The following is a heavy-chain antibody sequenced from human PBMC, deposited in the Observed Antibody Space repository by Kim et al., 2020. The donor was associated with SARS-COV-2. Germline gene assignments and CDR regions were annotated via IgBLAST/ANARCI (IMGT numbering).Heavy chain of an antibody. J-gene: IGHJ6*02. D-gene: IGHD1-26*01. CDR3: AREDSGSYLYYYYGMDV. CDR2: INTNTGNP. Sequence: ASVKVSCKASGYTFTSYAMNWVRQAPGQGLEWMGWINTNTGNPTYAQGFTGRFVFSLDTSVSTAYLQISSLKAEDTAVYYCAREDSGSYLYYYYGMDVWGQGTTVTVSS. V-gene: IGHV7-4-1*02. CDR1: GYTFTSYA.